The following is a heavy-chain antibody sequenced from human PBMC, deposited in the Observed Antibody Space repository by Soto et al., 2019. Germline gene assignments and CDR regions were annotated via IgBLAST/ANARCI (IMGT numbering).Heavy chain of an antibody. J-gene: IGHJ4*02. V-gene: IGHV3-9*01. CDR3: AKDIGGGVSATMPY. D-gene: IGHD5-12*01. CDR2: ISWNSGSI. Sequence: EVQLVESGGGLVQPGRSLRLSCAASGFTFDDYAMHWVRQAPGKGLEWVSGISWNSGSIGYADSVKGRFTISRDNAKNSRYLQMNSLRAEDTALYYCAKDIGGGVSATMPYWGQGTLVTVSS. CDR1: GFTFDDYA.